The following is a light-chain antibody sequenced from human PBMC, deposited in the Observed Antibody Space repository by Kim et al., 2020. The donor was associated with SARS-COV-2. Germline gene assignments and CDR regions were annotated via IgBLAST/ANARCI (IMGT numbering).Light chain of an antibody. V-gene: IGKV3-15*01. J-gene: IGKJ2*01. CDR3: QQHNNWPPDT. Sequence: EIVMTQSPATLSVSPGERATLSCRASQSVGSNLAWYQQKPGQAPRLLIYGASTRATGIPARFSGSGSGTEFTLTISSLQSEDFAVYYCQQHNNWPPDTFGQGTKLEI. CDR1: QSVGSN. CDR2: GAS.